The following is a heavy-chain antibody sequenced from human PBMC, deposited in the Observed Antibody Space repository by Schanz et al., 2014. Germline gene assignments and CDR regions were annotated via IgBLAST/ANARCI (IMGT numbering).Heavy chain of an antibody. J-gene: IGHJ4*02. V-gene: IGHV1-46*03. CDR3: ARDGVDAAAGGNY. Sequence: QVQLLQSGAEVKKPGASMKVSCKASGYTFTTYYMLWVRQAPGQGLEWMGIINPSGGSTRYGQKFQGRITVTTDTSTSTVYLELSSLRSDDTAVYYCARDGVDAAAGGNYWGQGTLXTVSS. CDR2: INPSGGST. CDR1: GYTFTTYY. D-gene: IGHD6-13*01.